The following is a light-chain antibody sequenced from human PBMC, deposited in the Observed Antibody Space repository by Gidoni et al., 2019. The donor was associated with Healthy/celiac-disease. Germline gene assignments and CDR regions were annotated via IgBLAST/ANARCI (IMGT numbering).Light chain of an antibody. J-gene: IGKJ5*01. Sequence: DIVMTQSPASLAVSLGERATINCKSSQSVLYSSNNKNYLAWYQQKPGQPPKLLIYWASTRESGVPDRFSGSGSGTDFTLTISSRQAEDVAVYYCQQYYSTLPITFGQGTRLEIK. CDR1: QSVLYSSNNKNY. CDR2: WAS. V-gene: IGKV4-1*01. CDR3: QQYYSTLPIT.